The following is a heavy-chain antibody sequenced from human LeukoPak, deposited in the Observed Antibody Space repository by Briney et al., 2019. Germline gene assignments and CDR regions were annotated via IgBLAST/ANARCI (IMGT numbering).Heavy chain of an antibody. CDR2: IYYSGST. Sequence: SETLSLTCTVSGGSISSYYWSWIRQPPGKGLEWTGYIYYSGSTNYNPSLKSRVTISVDTSKNQFSLKLSSVTAADTAVYYCARGGDIVGFDYWGQGTLVTVSS. CDR3: ARGGDIVGFDY. D-gene: IGHD2-21*01. CDR1: GGSISSYY. J-gene: IGHJ4*02. V-gene: IGHV4-59*01.